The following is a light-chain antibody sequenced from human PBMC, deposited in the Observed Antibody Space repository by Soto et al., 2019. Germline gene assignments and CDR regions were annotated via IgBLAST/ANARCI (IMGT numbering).Light chain of an antibody. CDR3: QQYDNYPLT. J-gene: IGKJ4*01. CDR2: QAS. CDR1: QSISSW. V-gene: IGKV1-5*03. Sequence: DIQMTQSPSTLSASVGDRVTITCRASQSISSWLAWYQQKPGKAPKVLIFQASSLESGVPSRFSGSGSGTEFTLTISSLQSDDFAPYYCQQYDNYPLTFGGGTKVEIK.